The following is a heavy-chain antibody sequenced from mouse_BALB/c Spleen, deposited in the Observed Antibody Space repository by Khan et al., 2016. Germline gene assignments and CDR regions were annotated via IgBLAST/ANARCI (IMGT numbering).Heavy chain of an antibody. V-gene: IGHV10-1*02. CDR2: IRSKSNNYAT. J-gene: IGHJ3*01. CDR3: VRQGAYYGNVVFAY. CDR1: GFTFNTYA. D-gene: IGHD2-10*01. Sequence: EVQLVESGGGLVQPKGSLKLSCAASGFTFNTYAMNWVRQAPGKGLEWVARIRSKSNNYATYYAASVKDRFTISRDDSQSMLYLQVNNLKTEDTAMYYCVRQGAYYGNVVFAYWGQGTLVTVSA.